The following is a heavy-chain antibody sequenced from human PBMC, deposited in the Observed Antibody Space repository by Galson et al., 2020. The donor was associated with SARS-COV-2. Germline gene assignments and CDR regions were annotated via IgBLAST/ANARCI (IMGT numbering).Heavy chain of an antibody. V-gene: IGHV5-51*01. CDR1: GYRFTSYW. Sequence: GESLKISCQASGYRFTSYWNGWVRQMPGKGLEWMGIVFPGDSETRYSPSFQGQVTISADKSISTAYLQWSSLKASDTAIYYCARHTADCSNGICYADYYHGLDVWGQGTAVTVS. CDR2: VFPGDSET. D-gene: IGHD2-8*01. CDR3: ARHTADCSNGICYADYYHGLDV. J-gene: IGHJ6*02.